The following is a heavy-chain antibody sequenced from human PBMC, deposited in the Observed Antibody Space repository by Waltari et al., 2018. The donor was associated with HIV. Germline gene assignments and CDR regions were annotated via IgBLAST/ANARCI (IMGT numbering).Heavy chain of an antibody. D-gene: IGHD1-26*01. CDR1: GFPFSSYG. CDR2: ISFDGRNE. V-gene: IGHV3-30*18. J-gene: IGHJ4*02. CDR3: AKEGWELLQFGYYFDY. Sequence: QVQLVESGGGVVQPGKSLRLSCAASGFPFSSYGIPWVRQAPGQGLDWVAVISFDGRNEYYADSVKGRFTISRDNSKNTVYLQMNSLRAEDTAVYYCAKEGWELLQFGYYFDYWGQGTLVTVSS.